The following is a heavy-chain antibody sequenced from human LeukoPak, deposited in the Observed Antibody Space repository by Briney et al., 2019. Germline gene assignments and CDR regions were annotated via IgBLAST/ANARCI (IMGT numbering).Heavy chain of an antibody. CDR3: AKAATRRSGSPRSYYFDY. D-gene: IGHD3-10*01. CDR2: IRYDGSNK. Sequence: TGGSLRHSCAASGFTFSSYGMHWVRQAPGKGLEWVAFIRYDGSNKYYADSVKGRFTISRDNSKNTLYLQMNSLRAEDTAVYYCAKAATRRSGSPRSYYFDYWGQGTLVTVSS. J-gene: IGHJ4*02. V-gene: IGHV3-30*02. CDR1: GFTFSSYG.